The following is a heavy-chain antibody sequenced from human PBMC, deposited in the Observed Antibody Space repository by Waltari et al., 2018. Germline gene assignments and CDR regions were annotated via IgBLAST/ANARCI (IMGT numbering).Heavy chain of an antibody. V-gene: IGHV4-61*09. CDR3: ARDGVQGRGGY. D-gene: IGHD3-10*01. Sequence: QVQLQESGPGLVKPSQTLSLTCTVPGGSISSGSYYWSWIRQPAGKGLEWIGYIYTSGSTKHNPARKSRVNVSVETSKNQFCLKLSSGTAADTAVYYGARDGVQGRGGYWGQGTLVTVSS. J-gene: IGHJ4*02. CDR2: IYTSGST. CDR1: GGSISSGSYY.